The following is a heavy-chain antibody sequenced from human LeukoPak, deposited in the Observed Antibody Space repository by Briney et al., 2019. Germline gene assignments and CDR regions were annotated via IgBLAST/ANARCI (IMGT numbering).Heavy chain of an antibody. CDR3: ARLYCGGDCFDY. CDR1: GGSISSYY. Sequence: SETLSLTCTVSGGSISSYYWSWIRQPPGKGLEWIGCIYYSGSTNYNPSLKSRVTISVDTSKNQFSLKLSSVTAADTAVYYCARLYCGGDCFDYWGQGTLVTVSS. CDR2: IYYSGST. J-gene: IGHJ4*02. D-gene: IGHD2-21*01. V-gene: IGHV4-59*01.